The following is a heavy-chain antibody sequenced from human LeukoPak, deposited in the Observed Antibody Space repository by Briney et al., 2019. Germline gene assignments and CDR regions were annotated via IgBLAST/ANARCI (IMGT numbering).Heavy chain of an antibody. D-gene: IGHD2-2*01. CDR1: GGSFSGYY. Sequence: SETLCLTCAVYGGSFSGYYWSWIRQPPGKGLEWIGEINHSGSTNYNPSLKSRVTISVDMSKNQFSLRLRSVTAADTAVYYCARGPPAKPGTGYYYGMDVWGQGTTVTVSS. J-gene: IGHJ6*02. CDR2: INHSGST. CDR3: ARGPPAKPGTGYYYGMDV. V-gene: IGHV4-34*01.